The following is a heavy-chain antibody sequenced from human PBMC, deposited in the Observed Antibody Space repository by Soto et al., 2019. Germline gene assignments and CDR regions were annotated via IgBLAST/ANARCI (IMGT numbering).Heavy chain of an antibody. J-gene: IGHJ4*02. Sequence: ASVKVSCKASGYTFTSYDINWVRQATGQGLEWMGWMNPKSGNTGYAQKFQGRVTMTRNTSISTAYMELGSLRSDDTAVYYCAVSTRGYCSGDTCYSYYFDYWGQGTLVTVSS. CDR2: MNPKSGNT. CDR3: AVSTRGYCSGDTCYSYYFDY. V-gene: IGHV1-8*01. CDR1: GYTFTSYD. D-gene: IGHD2-15*01.